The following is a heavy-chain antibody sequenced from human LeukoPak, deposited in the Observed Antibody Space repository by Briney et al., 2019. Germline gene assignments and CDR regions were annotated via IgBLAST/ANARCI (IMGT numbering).Heavy chain of an antibody. Sequence: SCKASGYTFTSYYMHWVRQAPGKGLEWVANIKQDGSEKYYVDSVKGRFTISRDNAKNSLYLQMNSLRAEDTAVYYCAREGSDWNYYYYMDVWGKGTTVTISS. CDR2: IKQDGSEK. D-gene: IGHD6-19*01. J-gene: IGHJ6*03. CDR1: GYTFTSYY. CDR3: AREGSDWNYYYYMDV. V-gene: IGHV3-7*01.